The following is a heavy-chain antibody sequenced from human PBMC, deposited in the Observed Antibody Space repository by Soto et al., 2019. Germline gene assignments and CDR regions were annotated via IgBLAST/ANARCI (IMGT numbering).Heavy chain of an antibody. J-gene: IGHJ4*02. D-gene: IGHD3-22*01. V-gene: IGHV4-34*01. CDR3: ARRGGVISRYFDY. Sequence: SETLSLTCAVYGGSFSGYYWSWIRQPPGKGLEWIGEINHSGSTNYNPSLKSRVTISVDTSKNQFSLKLSSVTAAYTAVYYCARRGGVISRYFDYWGQGTLVTVSS. CDR2: INHSGST. CDR1: GGSFSGYY.